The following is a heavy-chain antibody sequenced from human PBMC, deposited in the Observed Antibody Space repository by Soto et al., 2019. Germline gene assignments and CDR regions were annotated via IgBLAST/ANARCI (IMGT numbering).Heavy chain of an antibody. D-gene: IGHD3-3*01. CDR2: ISSGGDTI. CDR1: GFTFSTYS. V-gene: IGHV3-48*02. Sequence: GGSLRLSCAVSGFTFSTYSMNWVRQAPGKGLEWISYISSGGDTIYYADSVRGRFTVSRDNTKNSLYLQMDSLRDEDTAVYYCARDRSKIYGVVTPIDYWGQGTLVTVSS. J-gene: IGHJ4*02. CDR3: ARDRSKIYGVVTPIDY.